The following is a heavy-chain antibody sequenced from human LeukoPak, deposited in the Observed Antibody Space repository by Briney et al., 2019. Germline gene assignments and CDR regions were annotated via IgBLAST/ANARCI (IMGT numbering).Heavy chain of an antibody. CDR2: IHHDGSNK. CDR3: AKDHAIMIVVVTAVDY. D-gene: IGHD3-22*01. J-gene: IGHJ4*02. CDR1: GFTFSSYG. V-gene: IGHV3-30*02. Sequence: PGGSLRLSCAASGFTFSSYGMHWVRQAPGKGLDWVAFIHHDGSNKYYADSVKGRFTISRDNSKNTLYLQMNSLRAEGTAVYYCAKDHAIMIVVVTAVDYWGQGTLVTVSS.